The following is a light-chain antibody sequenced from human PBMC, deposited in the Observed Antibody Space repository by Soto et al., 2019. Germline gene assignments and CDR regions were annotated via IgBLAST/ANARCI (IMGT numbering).Light chain of an antibody. CDR1: QSISSY. CDR2: AAS. J-gene: IGKJ2*03. V-gene: IGKV1-39*01. Sequence: DIQMTQSPSSLSASVGDRVTITCRASQSISSYLSWYQQKPGKAPKLLIYAASSLRSGVPSRFSGSGSGTDFTLTISSLQPEDFATYYCQQSYSTPPGFGQGTKLEIK. CDR3: QQSYSTPPG.